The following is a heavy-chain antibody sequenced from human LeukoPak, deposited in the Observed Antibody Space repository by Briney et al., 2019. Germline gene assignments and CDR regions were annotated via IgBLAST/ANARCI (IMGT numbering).Heavy chain of an antibody. Sequence: ASVKVSCKASGYTFTGYYMHWVRQAPGQGLEWMGWINAGNGYTKYSQSFQDRVTFSRDASATTVYMELSSLKYDDMAVYYCARDLDGSAGAWFDPWGQGTLVTVSS. D-gene: IGHD3-3*01. J-gene: IGHJ5*02. CDR1: GYTFTGYY. CDR3: ARDLDGSAGAWFDP. CDR2: INAGNGYT. V-gene: IGHV1-3*01.